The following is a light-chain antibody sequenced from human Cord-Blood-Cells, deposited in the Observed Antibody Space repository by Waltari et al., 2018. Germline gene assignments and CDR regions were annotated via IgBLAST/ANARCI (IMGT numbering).Light chain of an antibody. J-gene: IGKJ1*01. CDR1: QGISSA. V-gene: IGKV1-13*02. CDR2: DAS. CDR3: QQFNSYPRT. Sequence: AIQLTQSPSSLSASVGDRVTITCRASQGISSALAWYQQKPGKAPKLLIYDASSLESGGPSRFSGSGSGTDFTLTISSLQPEYFATYYCQQFNSYPRTFGQGTNVEIK.